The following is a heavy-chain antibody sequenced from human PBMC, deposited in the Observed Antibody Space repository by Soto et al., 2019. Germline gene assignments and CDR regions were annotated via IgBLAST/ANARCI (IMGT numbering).Heavy chain of an antibody. CDR2: IGGSGTDA. Sequence: EVQLLESGGGLVQPGGSLRLSCAASGFTFSIYAMSWVRQAPGKGLEWVSAIGGSGTDAYYADSVKGRFTISRDNSKNTLYLQMNSLRAEDTAAYYCAKDRWMTGAGHEDDWGQGTLVTVSS. CDR1: GFTFSIYA. CDR3: AKDRWMTGAGHEDD. D-gene: IGHD3-9*01. J-gene: IGHJ4*02. V-gene: IGHV3-23*01.